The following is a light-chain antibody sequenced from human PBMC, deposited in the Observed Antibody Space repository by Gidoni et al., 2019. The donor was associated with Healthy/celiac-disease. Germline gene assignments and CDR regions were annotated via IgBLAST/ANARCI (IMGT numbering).Light chain of an antibody. J-gene: IGKJ3*01. CDR2: AAS. CDR3: QQSYSTPPR. CDR1: QSISSY. Sequence: DIQMTQSPSSLSASVGDRVTITCRASQSISSYLNWYQQKPGKAPKLLIYAASSLQSGVPSRFSGSGSGTDFTLTISSLQPEDFATYYCQQSYSTPPRFGPGTNVDIK. V-gene: IGKV1-39*01.